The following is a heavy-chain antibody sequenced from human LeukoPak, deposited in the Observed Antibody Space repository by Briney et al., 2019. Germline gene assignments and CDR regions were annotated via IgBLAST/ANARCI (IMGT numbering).Heavy chain of an antibody. CDR3: ARGIVGATIWFDP. CDR1: GGSISSGDYY. D-gene: IGHD1-26*01. Sequence: SQTLSLTCTVSGGSISSGDYYWSWIRQPPGKGLEWIGYIYYSGSTYYNPSLKGRVTISVDTSKNQFSLKLSSVTAADTAVYYCARGIVGATIWFDPWGQGTLVTVSS. J-gene: IGHJ5*02. CDR2: IYYSGST. V-gene: IGHV4-30-4*08.